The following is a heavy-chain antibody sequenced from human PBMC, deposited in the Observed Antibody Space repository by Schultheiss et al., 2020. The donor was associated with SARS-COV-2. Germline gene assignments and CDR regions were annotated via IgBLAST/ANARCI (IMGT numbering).Heavy chain of an antibody. J-gene: IGHJ4*02. CDR1: SYSISSGYY. D-gene: IGHD1-26*01. V-gene: IGHV4-38-2*02. Sequence: SQTLSLTCAVSSYSISSGYYWGWIRQPPGKGLEWIGSIYYSGSTYYNPSLKSRVTISIDTSKKQISLNLRSLTAEDTAVYYCAKDMVIVDFGYYFDYWGQGTLVTVSS. CDR3: AKDMVIVDFGYYFDY. CDR2: IYYSGST.